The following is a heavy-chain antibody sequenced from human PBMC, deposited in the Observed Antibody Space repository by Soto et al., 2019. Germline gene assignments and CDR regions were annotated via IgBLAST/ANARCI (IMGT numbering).Heavy chain of an antibody. CDR2: INHSGST. CDR1: GGSFSGYY. CDR3: ARETYYDYVWGSYRYMYFDY. Sequence: QVQLQQWGAGLLKPSETLSLTCAVYGGSFSGYYWSWIRQPPGKGLEWIGEINHSGSTNYNPSLKSRVTISVDTSKNQFSLKLSSVTAADKAVYYCARETYYDYVWGSYRYMYFDYWGQGTLVTVSS. J-gene: IGHJ4*02. V-gene: IGHV4-34*01. D-gene: IGHD3-16*02.